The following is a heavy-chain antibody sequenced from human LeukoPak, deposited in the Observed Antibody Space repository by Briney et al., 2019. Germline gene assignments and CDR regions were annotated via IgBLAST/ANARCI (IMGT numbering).Heavy chain of an antibody. V-gene: IGHV1-2*06. J-gene: IGHJ4*02. CDR1: GYTFTGYY. CDR3: ARGVYQGDYFDY. D-gene: IGHD6-6*01. Sequence: ASVKVSCKASGYTFTGYYMHRVRQAPGQGLEWMGRINPNSGGTNYAQKFQGRVTMTRDTSISTAYMELSRLRSGDTAVYYCARGVYQGDYFDYWGQGTLVTVSS. CDR2: INPNSGGT.